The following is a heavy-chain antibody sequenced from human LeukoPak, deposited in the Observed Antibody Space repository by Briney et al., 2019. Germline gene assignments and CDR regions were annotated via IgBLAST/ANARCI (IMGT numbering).Heavy chain of an antibody. V-gene: IGHV3-21*01. CDR2: ISSSSIYV. CDR3: AKGTKPVMTIPDY. D-gene: IGHD4/OR15-4a*01. CDR1: GFTFSSYG. Sequence: PGGSLRLSCAASGFTFSSYGMHWVRQAPGKGLEWVSSISSSSIYVYYADSVKGRFTISRDNAKNSLFLQMNSLRAEDTAVYYCAKGTKPVMTIPDYWGQGTLVTVSS. J-gene: IGHJ4*02.